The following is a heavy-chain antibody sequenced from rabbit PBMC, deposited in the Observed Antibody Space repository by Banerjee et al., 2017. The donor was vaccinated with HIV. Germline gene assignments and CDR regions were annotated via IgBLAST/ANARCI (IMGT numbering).Heavy chain of an antibody. V-gene: IGHV1S45*01. CDR2: IYAGDGST. J-gene: IGHJ4*01. D-gene: IGHD6-1*01. CDR3: ARKLSL. Sequence: QEQLEESGGDLVKPGASLTLTCTTSGFDFSSNSMCWVRQAPGKGLEWIGCIYAGDGSTDYASWAKGRFTISKTSSTTVTLQMTSLTAADTATYFCARKLSLWGPGTLVT. CDR1: GFDFSSNS.